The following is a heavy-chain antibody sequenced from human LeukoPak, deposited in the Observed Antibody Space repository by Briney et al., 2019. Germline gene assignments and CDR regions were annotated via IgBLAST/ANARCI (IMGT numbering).Heavy chain of an antibody. Sequence: GGSLRLSCAASGFTFTRYTMRWVRQAPDKGLAWVATISGRGGGTYYADSVKGRFTISRDDSKNTLYLQMNSLRAEDTAVYYCAKDLGRYRNNYFDYWGQGTLVTVSS. CDR1: GFTFTRYT. D-gene: IGHD1-26*01. V-gene: IGHV3-23*01. CDR3: AKDLGRYRNNYFDY. J-gene: IGHJ4*02. CDR2: ISGRGGGT.